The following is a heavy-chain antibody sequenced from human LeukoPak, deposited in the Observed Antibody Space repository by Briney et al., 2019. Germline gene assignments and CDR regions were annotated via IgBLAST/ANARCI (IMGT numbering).Heavy chain of an antibody. Sequence: GRSLRLSCAASGFTFSSYGMHWVRQAPGKGLEWVAVISYDGSNKYYADSVKGRSTISRDNSKNTLYLQMNSLRAEDTAVYYCAKDFDYYDSSGYYPDYWGQGTLVTVSS. CDR1: GFTFSSYG. CDR3: AKDFDYYDSSGYYPDY. CDR2: ISYDGSNK. J-gene: IGHJ4*02. D-gene: IGHD3-22*01. V-gene: IGHV3-30*18.